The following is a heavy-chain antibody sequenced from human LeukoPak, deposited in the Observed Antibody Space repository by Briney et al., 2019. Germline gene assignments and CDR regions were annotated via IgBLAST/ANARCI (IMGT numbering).Heavy chain of an antibody. J-gene: IGHJ4*02. Sequence: PGGSLRLSCAASGFSFSNYWMHWVRQAPGKGLVWVTRMNSDWSATYYADSVQGRFTISRDNAKNTLYLQMNSLRAEDTAMYFCAKGPNYFDSWGQGTLVTVSS. CDR3: AKGPNYFDS. CDR2: MNSDWSAT. V-gene: IGHV3-74*01. CDR1: GFSFSNYW.